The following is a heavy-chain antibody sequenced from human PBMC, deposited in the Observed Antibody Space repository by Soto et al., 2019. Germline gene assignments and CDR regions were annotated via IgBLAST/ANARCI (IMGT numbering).Heavy chain of an antibody. Sequence: SETLSLTCTVSGGSISSYYWSWIRQPPGKGLEWIGYIYYSGSTNYNPSLKSRVTISVDTSKNQFSLKLSSVTAADTAVYYCARGLGIFGVVSDYYYYGMDVWGQGTTVTVSS. CDR2: IYYSGST. D-gene: IGHD3-3*01. CDR3: ARGLGIFGVVSDYYYYGMDV. V-gene: IGHV4-59*08. J-gene: IGHJ6*02. CDR1: GGSISSYY.